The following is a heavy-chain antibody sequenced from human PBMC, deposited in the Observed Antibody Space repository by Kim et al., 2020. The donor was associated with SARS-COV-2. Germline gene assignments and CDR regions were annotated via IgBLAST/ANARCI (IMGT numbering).Heavy chain of an antibody. J-gene: IGHJ5*02. D-gene: IGHD3-10*01. CDR1: GGSFSGYY. CDR3: ARAQWFGGVWFDP. Sequence: SETLSLTCAVYGGSFSGYYWSWIRQPPGKGLEWIGEINHSGSTNYNPSLKSRVTISVDTSKNQFSLKLSSVTAADTAVYYCARAQWFGGVWFDPWGQGTLVTVSS. CDR2: INHSGST. V-gene: IGHV4-34*01.